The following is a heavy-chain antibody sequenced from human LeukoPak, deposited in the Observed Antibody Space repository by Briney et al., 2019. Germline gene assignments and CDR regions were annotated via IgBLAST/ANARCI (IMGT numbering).Heavy chain of an antibody. CDR2: IRYDGSNK. V-gene: IGHV3-30*02. D-gene: IGHD3-10*01. J-gene: IGHJ6*02. CDR1: GFTSSSYA. Sequence: GGSLRLSGQRSGFTSSSYAINWVRQAPGKGLGWVAFIRYDGSNKYYADSVKGRFTISRDNSKNTLYLQMNSLRAEDTAVYYCARSMVRGPLPYYGMDVWGQGTTVTVSS. CDR3: ARSMVRGPLPYYGMDV.